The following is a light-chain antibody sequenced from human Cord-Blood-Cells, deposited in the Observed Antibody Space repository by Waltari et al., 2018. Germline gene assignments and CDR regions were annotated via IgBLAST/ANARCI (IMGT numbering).Light chain of an antibody. CDR3: QQSYSTPPT. Sequence: QMTQSPSSLSASVGGRVAITCRASQSISSYLNWYQQKPGKAPKLLIYAASSLQSGVPSRFSGSGSGTDFTLTISSLQPEDFATYYCQQSYSTPPTFGQGTKVEIK. J-gene: IGKJ1*01. CDR1: QSISSY. CDR2: AAS. V-gene: IGKV1-39*01.